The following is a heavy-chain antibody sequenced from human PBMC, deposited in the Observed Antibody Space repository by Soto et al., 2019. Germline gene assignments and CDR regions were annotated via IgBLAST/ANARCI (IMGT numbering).Heavy chain of an antibody. Sequence: SETLSLPCTVSCDSITSHGYFLAMIRQPPGKGLEWIGSIYYSGTTYYNPSLKSRVTISVDRSKNQFSLKLSSVTAADTAVYYCARHLSVDYFDYWGQGALVTVS. V-gene: IGHV4-39*01. J-gene: IGHJ4*02. CDR1: CDSITSHGYF. CDR3: ARHLSVDYFDY. CDR2: IYYSGTT.